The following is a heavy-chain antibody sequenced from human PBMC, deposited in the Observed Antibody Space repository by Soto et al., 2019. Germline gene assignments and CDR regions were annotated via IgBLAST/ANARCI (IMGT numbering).Heavy chain of an antibody. CDR1: GGSFSGYY. V-gene: IGHV4-34*01. CDR3: ARGDFSISSLGMDV. CDR2: INNIGTT. J-gene: IGHJ6*02. Sequence: SETLSLTCAVYGGSFSGYYWSWIRPPPGKGLEWIGEINNIGTTNYNQSLKSRVTITVDTSKNQFSLKLSSVTAADTAVYYCARGDFSISSLGMDVWGQGTTVTVSS.